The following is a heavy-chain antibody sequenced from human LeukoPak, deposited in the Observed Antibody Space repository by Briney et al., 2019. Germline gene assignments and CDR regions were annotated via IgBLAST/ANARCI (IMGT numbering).Heavy chain of an antibody. CDR3: ARVAAAGTGIFVNFYYSMDI. D-gene: IGHD6-13*01. CDR2: IKQGGSEK. V-gene: IGHV3-7*01. J-gene: IGHJ6*03. Sequence: TGGSLTLSCVVSGCPFSSRDWMSWLRQAPGEGLGWGANIKQGGSEKNYVHSGQIHFTITRDNAKNSVDLQMNSLRVEDTAVYYCARVAAAGTGIFVNFYYSMDIWGKGTTVTISS. CDR1: GCPFSSRDW.